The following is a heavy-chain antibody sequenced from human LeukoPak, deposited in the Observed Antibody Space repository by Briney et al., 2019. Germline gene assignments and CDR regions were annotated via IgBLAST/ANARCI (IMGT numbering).Heavy chain of an antibody. CDR1: GFTFSDYY. D-gene: IGHD3-22*01. Sequence: KSGGSLRLSCAASGFTFSDYYMNWVRQAPGKGPEWVSSISSSSTIYYADSVKGRFTISRDNAKNSLYLQMNSLRAEDTAVYYCARDQTYYYDSSGYYPRFDYWGQGTLVTVSS. CDR2: ISSSSTI. V-gene: IGHV3-69-1*02. J-gene: IGHJ4*02. CDR3: ARDQTYYYDSSGYYPRFDY.